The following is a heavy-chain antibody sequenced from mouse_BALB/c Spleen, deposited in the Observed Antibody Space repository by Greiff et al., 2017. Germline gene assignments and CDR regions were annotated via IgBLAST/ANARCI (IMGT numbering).Heavy chain of an antibody. CDR2: IYPGDGDT. CDR1: GYAFSSSW. D-gene: IGHD2-13*01. V-gene: IGHV1-82*01. J-gene: IGHJ2*01. Sequence: QVQLQQSGPELVKPGASVKISCKASGYAFSSSWMNWVKQRPGQGLEWIGRIYPGDGDTNYNGKFKGKATLTADKSSSTAYMQLSSLTSVDSAVYVSAREGGESPSFEDWGQGTTLTVSS. CDR3: AREGGESPSFED.